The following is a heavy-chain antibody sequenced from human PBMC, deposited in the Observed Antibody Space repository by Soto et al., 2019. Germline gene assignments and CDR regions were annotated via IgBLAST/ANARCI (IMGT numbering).Heavy chain of an antibody. J-gene: IGHJ6*02. CDR2: IIPIFDTA. D-gene: IGHD2-2*01. CDR1: GYTFTSYG. CDR3: ARHDCISTSCYYYYYYGMDV. V-gene: IGHV1-69*13. Sequence: SSVKVACRASGYTFTSYGIRLVRQAPGQGLEWMGGIIPIFDTANYAQKFQGRVTVTADESTSTAYMELSSLRSEDTAVYYCARHDCISTSCYYYYYYGMDVWGQGTTVTVSS.